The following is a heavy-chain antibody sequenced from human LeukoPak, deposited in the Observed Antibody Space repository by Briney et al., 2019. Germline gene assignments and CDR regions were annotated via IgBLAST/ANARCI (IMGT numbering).Heavy chain of an antibody. V-gene: IGHV3-23*01. J-gene: IGHJ4*02. CDR3: AKESGASVTNSFDY. D-gene: IGHD4-17*01. CDR1: GLSFSSYA. CDR2: ISGSGGYT. Sequence: GGSLRLSCAASGLSFSSYAMTWVRQGPGKGLEWVSGISGSGGYTYQADSVKGRLTISRDNSNNTLYLQMNTLRAEDTAVYYCAKESGASVTNSFDYWGQGTLVTVSS.